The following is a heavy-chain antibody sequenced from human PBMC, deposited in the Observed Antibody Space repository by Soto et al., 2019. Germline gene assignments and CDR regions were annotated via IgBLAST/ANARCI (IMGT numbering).Heavy chain of an antibody. CDR1: GFTFNNYA. Sequence: EVQLLESGGGLVQPGGSLRLSCAASGFTFNNYAMTWVRQAPGKGLDWVSAISGGGDTTSYADSVKGRFTVSRDGSKNTLYLQVSSLRAEDTALYYCAKGRGGLGSLTPRVDFWGQGTLVTVSS. D-gene: IGHD3-10*01. J-gene: IGHJ4*02. CDR3: AKGRGGLGSLTPRVDF. CDR2: ISGGGDTT. V-gene: IGHV3-23*01.